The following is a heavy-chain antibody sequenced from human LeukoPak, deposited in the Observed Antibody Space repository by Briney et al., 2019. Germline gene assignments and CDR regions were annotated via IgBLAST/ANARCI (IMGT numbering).Heavy chain of an antibody. V-gene: IGHV4-39*07. J-gene: IGHJ6*03. Sequence: SETLSLTCTVSGGSISSSSYYWGWIRQPPGKGLEWIGSIYYSGSTYYNPSLKSRVTISVDASKNQFSLKVSFVSAADTAVYYCARTTFWSGRSPDYHHCYMDVWGKGTTVTVSS. D-gene: IGHD3-3*01. CDR1: GGSISSSSYY. CDR3: ARTTFWSGRSPDYHHCYMDV. CDR2: IYYSGST.